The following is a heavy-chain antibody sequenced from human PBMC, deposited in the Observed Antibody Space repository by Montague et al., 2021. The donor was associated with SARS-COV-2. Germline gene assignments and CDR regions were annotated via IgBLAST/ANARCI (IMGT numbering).Heavy chain of an antibody. V-gene: IGHV4-39*01. Sequence: SETLSLTCTVSGGSISSTTYYWGWIRQPPGKGLEWIGSIYYSGTTYYNPPLKGRVTMSIDTSKNQFSLKLRSVTAAETAVFYCATIAETGTEGGIDYWGQGALVTVSS. CDR2: IYYSGTT. D-gene: IGHD6-19*01. CDR1: GGSISSTTYY. CDR3: ATIAETGTEGGIDY. J-gene: IGHJ4*02.